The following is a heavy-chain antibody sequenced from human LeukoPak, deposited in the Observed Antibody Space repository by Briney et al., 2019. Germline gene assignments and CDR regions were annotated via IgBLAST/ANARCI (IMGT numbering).Heavy chain of an antibody. D-gene: IGHD2-8*02. J-gene: IGHJ4*02. V-gene: IGHV3-30*18. CDR3: AKGGGVIGRSYYFDY. CDR2: ISNDGNNK. CDR1: GFTFSSYW. Sequence: GGTLRLSCAASGFTFSSYWMSWVRQAPGKGLEWVVAISNDGNNKFYADSVKGRFTISRDNPKNTMNLQMNSLRAEDTAVYYCAKGGGVIGRSYYFDYWGQGTLVTVSS.